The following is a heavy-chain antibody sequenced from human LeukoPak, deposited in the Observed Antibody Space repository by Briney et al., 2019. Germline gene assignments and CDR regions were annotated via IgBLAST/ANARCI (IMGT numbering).Heavy chain of an antibody. V-gene: IGHV4-59*06. Sequence: PSETLSLTCTVSGGSISSYYWSWIRQHPGKGLEWIGYIYYSGSTYYNPSLKSRVTISVDTSKNQFSLKLSSVTAADTAVYYCAREITSDAFDIWGQGTMVTVSS. J-gene: IGHJ3*02. CDR1: GGSISSYY. CDR2: IYYSGST. D-gene: IGHD3-10*01. CDR3: AREITSDAFDI.